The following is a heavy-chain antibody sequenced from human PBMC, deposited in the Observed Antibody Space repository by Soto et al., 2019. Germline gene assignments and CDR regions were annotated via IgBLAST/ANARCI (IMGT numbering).Heavy chain of an antibody. D-gene: IGHD3-22*01. CDR3: ARGGIGSGYYYAFDY. Sequence: QVQLQQWGAGLLKPSETLSLTCAVYGGSFSGYYWSWIRQPPGTGLEWIGEINHSGSTNYNPSLKSRGTISVDTSKNQFSLKLSSVTAADTAVYYCARGGIGSGYYYAFDYWGQGTLVTVSS. J-gene: IGHJ4*02. CDR2: INHSGST. V-gene: IGHV4-34*01. CDR1: GGSFSGYY.